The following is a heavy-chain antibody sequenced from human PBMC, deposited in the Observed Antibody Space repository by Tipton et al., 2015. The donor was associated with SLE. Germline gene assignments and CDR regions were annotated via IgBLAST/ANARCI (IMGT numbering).Heavy chain of an antibody. V-gene: IGHV3-11*04. J-gene: IGHJ4*02. D-gene: IGHD1-26*01. CDR2: ISSSGSTI. CDR3: ARGGGGSYQDY. CDR1: GFTVSSNY. Sequence: GSLRLSCAASGFTVSSNYMSWVRQAPGKGLEWVSCISSSGSTIYYADSVKGRFTISRDNAKNSLYLQMNSLRAEDTAVYYCARGGGGSYQDYWGQGTLVTVSS.